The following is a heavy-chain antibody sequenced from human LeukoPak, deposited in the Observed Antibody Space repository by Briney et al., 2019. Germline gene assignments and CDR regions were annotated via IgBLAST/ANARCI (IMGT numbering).Heavy chain of an antibody. J-gene: IGHJ4*02. V-gene: IGHV3-11*01. Sequence: GGSLRLSCAASGFTFSDYYMSWIRQAPGKGLEWVSYISSSGSTIYYADSVKGRFTISRDNSKNTLYLQMNSLRAEDTAVYYCAKALRRVRVCGGDYFDYWGQGTLVTVSS. CDR2: ISSSGSTI. CDR3: AKALRRVRVCGGDYFDY. CDR1: GFTFSDYY. D-gene: IGHD2-8*01.